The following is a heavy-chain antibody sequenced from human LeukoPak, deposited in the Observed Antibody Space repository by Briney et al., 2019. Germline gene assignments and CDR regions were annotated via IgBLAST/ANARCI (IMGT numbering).Heavy chain of an antibody. CDR2: ISSSSSTI. D-gene: IGHD1-26*01. CDR3: AKESQLSYRGTFYIDY. V-gene: IGHV3-48*04. J-gene: IGHJ4*02. CDR1: GFTFSSYS. Sequence: GGSLRLSCAASGFTFSSYSMNWVRQAPGKGLEWVSYISSSSSTIYYADSVKGRFTISRDNAKNSLYLQMNSLRAEDTAVYYCAKESQLSYRGTFYIDYWGQGTLVTVSS.